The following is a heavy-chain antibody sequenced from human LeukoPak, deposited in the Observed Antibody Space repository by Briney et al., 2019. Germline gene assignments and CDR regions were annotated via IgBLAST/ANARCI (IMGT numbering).Heavy chain of an antibody. CDR3: ALSSAVTYYFDY. CDR2: ISYDGSNK. V-gene: IGHV3-30*03. D-gene: IGHD6-19*01. CDR1: GFTFSSYG. Sequence: GGSLRLSCAASGFTFSSYGMHWVRQAPGKGLEWVAVISYDGSNKYYADSVKGRFTISRDNSKNTLYLQMNSLRAEDTAVYYCALSSAVTYYFDYWGQGTLVTVSS. J-gene: IGHJ4*02.